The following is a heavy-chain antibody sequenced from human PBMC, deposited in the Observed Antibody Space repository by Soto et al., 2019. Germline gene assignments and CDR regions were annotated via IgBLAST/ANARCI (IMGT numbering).Heavy chain of an antibody. Sequence: SETLSLTCAVYGGSFDNYYWSWIRQPPGRGLEWIGEINHSGSTNYNPSLKSRSTISIDTSKNQFSLRLSSVTAADKAVYYCARGRLEIHYWGQGTLVNVSS. CDR1: GGSFDNYY. CDR3: ARGRLEIHY. CDR2: INHSGST. V-gene: IGHV4-34*01. J-gene: IGHJ4*02. D-gene: IGHD1-1*01.